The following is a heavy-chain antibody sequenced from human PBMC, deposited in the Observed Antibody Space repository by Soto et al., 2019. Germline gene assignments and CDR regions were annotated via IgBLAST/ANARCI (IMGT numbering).Heavy chain of an antibody. D-gene: IGHD2-8*01. V-gene: IGHV3-30*03. Sequence: QVQLVESGGGVVQPGRSLRLSCAAFGFTSSDYGIHWVRQAPGKGLEWVAVISYDGSNKYFADSVKGRFTISRDNSQNTVYLQMNSVRADDTAVYHCARQVMLHINGLDNWGQGTMVTVSS. CDR2: ISYDGSNK. CDR1: GFTSSDYG. CDR3: ARQVMLHINGLDN. J-gene: IGHJ3*02.